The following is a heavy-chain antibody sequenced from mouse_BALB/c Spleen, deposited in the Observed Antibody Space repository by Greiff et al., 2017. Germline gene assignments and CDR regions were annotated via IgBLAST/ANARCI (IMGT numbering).Heavy chain of an antibody. CDR2: ISYSGST. CDR3: ATPYGYGFDV. CDR1: GYSITSDYA. V-gene: IGHV3-2*02. Sequence: EVQLQQSGPGLVKPSQSLSLTCTVTGYSITSDYAWNWIRQFPGNKLEWMGYISYSGSTSYNPSLKSRISITRDTSKNQFFLQLNSVTTEDTATYYCATPYGYGFDVWGAGTTVTVSS. J-gene: IGHJ1*01. D-gene: IGHD1-2*01.